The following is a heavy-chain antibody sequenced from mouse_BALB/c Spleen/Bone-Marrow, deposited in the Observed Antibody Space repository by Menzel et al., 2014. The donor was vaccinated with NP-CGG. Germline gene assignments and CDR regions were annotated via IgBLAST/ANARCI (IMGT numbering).Heavy chain of an antibody. V-gene: IGHV1-5*01. CDR3: TYGYDYYAMDY. J-gene: IGHJ4*01. Sequence: EVQLQQSGTVLARPGASVNLSCKASGYSFTSYWMHWVKQRPGQGLEWIGAIYPGNSDTSYNPKFKGRAKLTAVTSASTAYMELSSLTNEDSAVYYCTYGYDYYAMDYWGQGTSVTVSS. D-gene: IGHD2-2*01. CDR1: GYSFTSYW. CDR2: IYPGNSDT.